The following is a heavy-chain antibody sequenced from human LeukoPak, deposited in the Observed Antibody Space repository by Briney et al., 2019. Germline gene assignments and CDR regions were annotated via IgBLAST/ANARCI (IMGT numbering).Heavy chain of an antibody. J-gene: IGHJ4*02. CDR3: ARQLPTAAADTRGYFDY. CDR1: GGSISIISSSTYY. D-gene: IGHD6-25*01. Sequence: SETLSLTCTVSGGSISIISSSTYYWGWIRQAQGKGLEWIGSLYYGENSHYNPSLKSRATLSVDTSNNQFSLKLTSVTAADAAVYFCARQLPTAAADTRGYFDYWGQGTVVTVSS. V-gene: IGHV4-39*01. CDR2: LYYGENS.